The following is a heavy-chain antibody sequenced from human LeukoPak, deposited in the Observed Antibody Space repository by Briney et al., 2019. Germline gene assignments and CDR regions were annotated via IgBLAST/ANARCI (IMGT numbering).Heavy chain of an antibody. CDR1: GGTFSSYA. D-gene: IGHD3-22*01. CDR3: ARKVPNDSSGYYYRGQFDP. J-gene: IGHJ5*02. V-gene: IGHV1-69*06. Sequence: GSSVKVSCKASGGTFSSYAISWVRQAPGQGLEWMGGIIPIFGTANYAQKFQGRVTITADKSTSTAYMEPSSLRSEDTAVYYCARKVPNDSSGYYYRGQFDPWGQGTLVTVSS. CDR2: IIPIFGTA.